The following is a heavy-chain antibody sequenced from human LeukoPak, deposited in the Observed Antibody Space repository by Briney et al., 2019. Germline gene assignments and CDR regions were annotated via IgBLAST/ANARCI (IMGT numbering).Heavy chain of an antibody. CDR3: ARALGYGDYVHQVDY. D-gene: IGHD4-17*01. CDR2: INPSGGST. J-gene: IGHJ4*02. CDR1: GYTYTSYY. Sequence: ASVKVSCKASGYTYTSYYMHWVRQAPGQGLEWMGIINPSGGSTSYAQKFQGRVTMTRDTSTSTVYMELSSLRSEDTAVYYCARALGYGDYVHQVDYWGQGTLVTVSS. V-gene: IGHV1-46*01.